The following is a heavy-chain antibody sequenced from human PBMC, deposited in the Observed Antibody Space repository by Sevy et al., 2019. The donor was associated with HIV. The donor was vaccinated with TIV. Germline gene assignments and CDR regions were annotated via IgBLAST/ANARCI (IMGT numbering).Heavy chain of an antibody. D-gene: IGHD3-10*01. CDR3: ARDVVLWFGEFDP. CDR1: GYSISSGYY. Sequence: SQTLSLTCAVSGYSISSGYYWGWIRQPPGKGLEWIGSIYHSGSTYYNPSLKSRVTISVDTSKNQFSLKLSSVTAADTAVYYCARDVVLWFGEFDPWGQGTLVTVSS. V-gene: IGHV4-38-2*02. CDR2: IYHSGST. J-gene: IGHJ5*02.